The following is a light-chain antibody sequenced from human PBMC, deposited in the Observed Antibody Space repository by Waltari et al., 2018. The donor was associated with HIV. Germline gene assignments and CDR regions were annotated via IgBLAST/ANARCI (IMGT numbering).Light chain of an antibody. CDR3: FSPDSSGDHYV. CDR2: EDN. Sequence: SYELTQPPSVSVSPGQTAKITRSGDALPRKSAYWYQQASGQAPILVIYEDNKPHSEIPGRFSGSTSGTVATLTINGAQVEDEADYYCFSPDSSGDHYVFGTGTKVTVL. CDR1: ALPRKS. V-gene: IGLV3-10*01. J-gene: IGLJ1*01.